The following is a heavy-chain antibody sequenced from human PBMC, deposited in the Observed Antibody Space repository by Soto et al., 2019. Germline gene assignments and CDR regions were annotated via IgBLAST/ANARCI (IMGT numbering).Heavy chain of an antibody. J-gene: IGHJ4*02. CDR2: IYHSGST. D-gene: IGHD6-13*01. CDR1: GYSISSGYY. Sequence: PSETLSLTCAVSGYSISSGYYWGWIRQPPGKGLEWIGSIYHSGSTYYNPSLKSRVTISVDTSKNQFSLKLSSVTAADTAAYYCASSIYSSSWYFDYWGQGTLVTVPQ. V-gene: IGHV4-38-2*01. CDR3: ASSIYSSSWYFDY.